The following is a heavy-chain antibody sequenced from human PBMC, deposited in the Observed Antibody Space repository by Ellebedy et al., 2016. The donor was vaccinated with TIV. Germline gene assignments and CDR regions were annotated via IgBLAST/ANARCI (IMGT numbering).Heavy chain of an antibody. CDR3: ARHVEMEWLLSPVYGLDV. D-gene: IGHD3-3*01. CDR1: GGSPRSYY. J-gene: IGHJ6*02. CDR2: INYSGSP. V-gene: IGHV4-59*08. Sequence: MPSETLSLTCTLAGGSPRSYYWSGLPQPPGTGLECIRCINYSGSPNYNSSLKSRVTISVYTSKNQFSLNLSSVTAADTGVYYCARHVEMEWLLSPVYGLDVWGQGTTVTVSS.